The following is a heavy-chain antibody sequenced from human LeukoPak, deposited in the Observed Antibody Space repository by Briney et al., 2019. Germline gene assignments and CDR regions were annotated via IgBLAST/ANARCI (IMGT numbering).Heavy chain of an antibody. CDR1: GFTISNNY. D-gene: IGHD3-10*01. Sequence: GGSLRPSCTASGFTISNNYMGWVRQAPGKVLEWVSIIYSLGITYYADSLRGRFTISRDNSKNTVYLQMNSLRVEDTAVYYCARARLWFGELNYYYFDSWGQGTLVAVS. J-gene: IGHJ4*02. CDR2: IYSLGIT. V-gene: IGHV3-53*01. CDR3: ARARLWFGELNYYYFDS.